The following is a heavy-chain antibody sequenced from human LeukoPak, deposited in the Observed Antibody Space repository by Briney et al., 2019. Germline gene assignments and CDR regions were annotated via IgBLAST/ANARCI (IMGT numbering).Heavy chain of an antibody. J-gene: IGHJ4*02. CDR3: VSMITFGGVSY. CDR2: IIPIFGTA. V-gene: IGHV1-69*13. D-gene: IGHD3-16*01. CDR1: GGTFSSYA. Sequence: GASVKVSCKASGGTFSSYAISWVRQAPGQGLEWMGGIIPIFGTANYAQKFQGRVTITADESTSTAYMELSSLRSDDTAVYYCVSMITFGGVSYWGQGTLVTVSS.